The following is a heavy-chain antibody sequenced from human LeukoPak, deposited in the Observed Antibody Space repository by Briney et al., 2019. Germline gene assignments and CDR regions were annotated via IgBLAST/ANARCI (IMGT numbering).Heavy chain of an antibody. V-gene: IGHV3-23*01. Sequence: GGSLRLSCPASGFTFSDYAMGWVRQAPGKGLEWVSGISGSGGSTKYADSVMGRFTVSRDKSRKTVYLQLNSLRAEDTATYYCVKERASTVNWDVINYWGQGALVIVSS. CDR2: ISGSGGST. CDR3: VKERASTVNWDVINY. CDR1: GFTFSDYA. D-gene: IGHD1-1*01. J-gene: IGHJ4*02.